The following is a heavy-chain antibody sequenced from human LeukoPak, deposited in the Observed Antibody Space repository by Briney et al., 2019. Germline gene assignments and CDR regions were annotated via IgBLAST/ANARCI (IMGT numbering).Heavy chain of an antibody. J-gene: IGHJ4*02. Sequence: PGGSLRLSCAASGFTFSSYEMNRVRQAPGKGLEWVSYISSSGSTIYYADSVKGRFTISRDNAKNSLYLQMNSLRAEDTAVYYCARESIYDILTGLDYWGQGTLVTVSS. V-gene: IGHV3-48*03. CDR1: GFTFSSYE. CDR3: ARESIYDILTGLDY. D-gene: IGHD3-9*01. CDR2: ISSSGSTI.